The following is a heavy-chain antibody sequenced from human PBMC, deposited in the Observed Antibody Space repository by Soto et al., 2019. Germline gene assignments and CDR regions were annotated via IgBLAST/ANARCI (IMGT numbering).Heavy chain of an antibody. CDR1: GASITFGGYS. V-gene: IGHV4-30-2*01. D-gene: IGHD2-21*01. CDR2: INHLETT. J-gene: IGHJ4*02. CDR3: SRGDWSDYFEY. Sequence: SETLSLTCTVSGASITFGGYSWSWIRQTPGKGLEWIGYINHLETTFYNPSFESRLTLSIDRAKNQFSLKLHSMSAADRAVYFCSRGDWSDYFEYWCQGILVTISS.